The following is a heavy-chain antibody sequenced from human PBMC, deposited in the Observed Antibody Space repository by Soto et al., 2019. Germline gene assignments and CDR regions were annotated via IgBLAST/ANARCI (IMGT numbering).Heavy chain of an antibody. CDR2: IHSAGTST. V-gene: IGHV3-74*01. CDR3: ARGDRGAFDL. CDR1: GFTFDYYW. J-gene: IGHJ3*01. D-gene: IGHD1-26*01. Sequence: EVQLVESGGGLVQPGESLRLSCAASGFTFDYYWMHWVRQAPGKGLVWVSRIHSAGTSTTYADSVKVRFTISRDNAKNTLYLHMNSLRAEDTAVYYCARGDRGAFDLWGQGTVVTVSS.